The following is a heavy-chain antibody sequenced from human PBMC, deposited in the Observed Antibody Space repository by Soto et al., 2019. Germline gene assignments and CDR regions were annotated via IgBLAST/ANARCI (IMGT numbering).Heavy chain of an antibody. Sequence: GGSLRLSCAASGFTFSNYAMSWVRQAPGKGLEWVSTLSATSGSTYYEDSVKGRFTMSRDNYKNTLYLQMNRLRDEDTAVYYRAKGLNYFGSWGPGTLVTVSS. V-gene: IGHV3-23*01. D-gene: IGHD3-10*01. CDR1: GFTFSNYA. J-gene: IGHJ5*01. CDR3: AKGLNYFGS. CDR2: LSATSGST.